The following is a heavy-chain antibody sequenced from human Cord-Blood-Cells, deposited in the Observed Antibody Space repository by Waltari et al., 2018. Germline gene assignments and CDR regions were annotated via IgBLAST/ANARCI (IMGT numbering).Heavy chain of an antibody. J-gene: IGHJ4*02. CDR2: MSSSGSTI. CDR3: ARVAYGGNSYYFDY. D-gene: IGHD4-17*01. CDR1: GFTFSSYE. Sequence: EVQLVESGGGLVQPGGSLRLSCAASGFTFSSYEMKWVRQAPGKGLGWVSYMSSSGSTIYYADAVKGRFTISRDNAKNSLYLKMNSLRAEDTAVYYCARVAYGGNSYYFDYWGQGTLVTVSS. V-gene: IGHV3-48*03.